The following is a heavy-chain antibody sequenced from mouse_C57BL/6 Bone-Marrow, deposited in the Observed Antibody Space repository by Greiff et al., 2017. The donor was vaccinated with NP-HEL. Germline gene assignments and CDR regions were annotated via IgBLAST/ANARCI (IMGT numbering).Heavy chain of an antibody. Sequence: AHVKQSGAELVRPGASVKLSCTASGFNIKDDYMHWVKQRPEQGLEWIGWIDPENGDTEYASKFQGKATITADTSSNTAYLQLSSLTSEDTAVYYCTRGYYGSSPYWYFDVWGTGTTVTVSS. CDR1: GFNIKDDY. CDR2: IDPENGDT. CDR3: TRGYYGSSPYWYFDV. J-gene: IGHJ1*03. D-gene: IGHD1-1*01. V-gene: IGHV14-4*01.